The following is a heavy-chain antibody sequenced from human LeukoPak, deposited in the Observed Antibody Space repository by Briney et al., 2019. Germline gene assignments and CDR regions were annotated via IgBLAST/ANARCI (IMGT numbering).Heavy chain of an antibody. D-gene: IGHD1-26*01. CDR1: GYTFTGYY. Sequence: ASVKVSCKASGYTFTGYYMHWVRQAPGQGLEWMGWINPNSGGTNYAQKFQGRVTMTRDTSISTAYMELSRLRSDDTAVYYCAREGIEWELLQRGVDYWGQGTLVTVSS. CDR2: INPNSGGT. J-gene: IGHJ4*02. CDR3: AREGIEWELLQRGVDY. V-gene: IGHV1-2*02.